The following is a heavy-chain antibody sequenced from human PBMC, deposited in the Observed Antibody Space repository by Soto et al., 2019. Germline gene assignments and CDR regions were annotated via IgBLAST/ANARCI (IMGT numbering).Heavy chain of an antibody. CDR3: ARDHNFGFILYAMDV. D-gene: IGHD2-15*01. Sequence: GASVKVSCKASGYTFTSYSMHWVRQAPGQGLEWMGIINPSSGRTSYAQNFQGRVTMTSDTSTSIVYMEMSSLKSDDTAVYYCARDHNFGFILYAMDVWGQGTTVTVS. V-gene: IGHV1-46*01. CDR1: GYTFTSYS. CDR2: INPSSGRT. J-gene: IGHJ6*02.